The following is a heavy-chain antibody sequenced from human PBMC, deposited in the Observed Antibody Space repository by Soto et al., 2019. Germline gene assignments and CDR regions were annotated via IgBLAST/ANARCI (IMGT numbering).Heavy chain of an antibody. Sequence: PGGSLRLSCAASGFTFSSYWMHWLRQTPGKGLVWVSRIDIAGSITTYADAVEGRFTISRDNAKNTLYLQMNSLRAEDTAVYYCAKDQTIPGTSTFDYCGQGTLVTVSS. J-gene: IGHJ4*02. CDR2: IDIAGSIT. CDR1: GFTFSSYW. D-gene: IGHD6-13*01. CDR3: AKDQTIPGTSTFDY. V-gene: IGHV3-74*01.